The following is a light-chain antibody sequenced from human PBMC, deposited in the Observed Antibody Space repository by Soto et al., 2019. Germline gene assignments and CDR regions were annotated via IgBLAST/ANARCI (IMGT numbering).Light chain of an antibody. J-gene: IGKJ5*01. Sequence: EIVMTQSPATLSVSPGERATLSCRASQSVTSILAWYQQKPGQAPRLLIYGASTRATGIPARFSGSGSGTEFTLTISSLQSEDFAVYYCQQYNNWPWTFGQGTRLEIK. CDR3: QQYNNWPWT. V-gene: IGKV3-15*01. CDR2: GAS. CDR1: QSVTSI.